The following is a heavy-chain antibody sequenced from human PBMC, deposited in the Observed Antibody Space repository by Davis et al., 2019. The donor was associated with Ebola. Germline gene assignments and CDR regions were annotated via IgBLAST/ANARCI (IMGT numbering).Heavy chain of an antibody. CDR2: ISAYNGNT. V-gene: IGHV1-18*01. Sequence: ASVKVSCKASGYTFTSYGISWVRQAPGQGLEWMGWISAYNGNTNYAQKLQGRVTMTTDTSTSTAYMELSSLRSEDTAVYYCARARPLCGGDCYYAYWGQGTLVTVSS. CDR3: ARARPLCGGDCYYAY. CDR1: GYTFTSYG. J-gene: IGHJ4*02. D-gene: IGHD2-21*02.